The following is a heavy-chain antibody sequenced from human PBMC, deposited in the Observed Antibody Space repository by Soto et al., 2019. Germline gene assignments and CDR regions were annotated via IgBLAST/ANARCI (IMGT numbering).Heavy chain of an antibody. Sequence: EVQLLESGGGLVQPGGSLRLSCAASGFTFRSYAMSWVRQAPGKGLEWVSAISGSGGSTYYADSVKGRFTISRDNSKNTLYLQMNSLRAEDTDVYYCAKAAPDTTVSTYYFDYWGQGTLVTVSS. J-gene: IGHJ4*02. CDR2: ISGSGGST. V-gene: IGHV3-23*01. D-gene: IGHD4-17*01. CDR3: AKAAPDTTVSTYYFDY. CDR1: GFTFRSYA.